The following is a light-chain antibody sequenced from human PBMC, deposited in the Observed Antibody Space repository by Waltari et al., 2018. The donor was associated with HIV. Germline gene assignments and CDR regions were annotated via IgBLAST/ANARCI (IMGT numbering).Light chain of an antibody. V-gene: IGLV3-21*03. CDR1: NIGMKT. CDR3: QVWEPTSDHVV. Sequence: SYVLTQETSVSVAPGKTARITCVGNNIGMKTVHWSQRKPGQSPVRVMYDDSNRPSGIPERFSGSNSGNTATLTINRVEVGDEADYYCQVWEPTSDHVVFGGGSRLIVL. J-gene: IGLJ2*01. CDR2: DDS.